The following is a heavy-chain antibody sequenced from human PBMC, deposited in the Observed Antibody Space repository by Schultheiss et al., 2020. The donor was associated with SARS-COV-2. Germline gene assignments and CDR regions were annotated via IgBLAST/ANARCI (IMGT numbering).Heavy chain of an antibody. V-gene: IGHV4-4*07. Sequence: SETLSLTCTVSGGSISSYYWSWIRQPAGKGLEWIGRIYTSGSTNYNPSLKSRVTMSVDTSKNQFSLKLSSVTAADTAVYYCARRDYTNYPGVWFDPWGQGTLVTVSS. CDR2: IYTSGST. J-gene: IGHJ5*02. CDR3: ARRDYTNYPGVWFDP. CDR1: GGSISSYY. D-gene: IGHD4-11*01.